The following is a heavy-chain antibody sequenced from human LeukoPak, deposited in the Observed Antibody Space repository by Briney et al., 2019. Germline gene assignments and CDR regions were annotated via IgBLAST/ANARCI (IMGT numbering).Heavy chain of an antibody. CDR3: PRPAYDILTSPSFDP. CDR2: IWCTGGT. CDR1: GGSISNYY. Sequence: SETLSLTCIVSGGSISNYYWSWIRQPPGKGLEWIGEIWCTGGTNYNPSLESRVTISGDMTDNQFSLKLSSVTAADTVFFYRPRPAYDILTSPSFDPWGQGTLVTVSS. V-gene: IGHV4-59*12. D-gene: IGHD3-9*01. J-gene: IGHJ5*02.